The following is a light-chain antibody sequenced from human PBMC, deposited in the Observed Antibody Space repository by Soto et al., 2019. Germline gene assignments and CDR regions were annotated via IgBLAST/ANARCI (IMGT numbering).Light chain of an antibody. V-gene: IGKV1-17*03. J-gene: IGKJ2*01. CDR3: LQHNSYPYT. CDR2: ETS. Sequence: DVQMTQSPSAMSASVGDRITITCRASQDFSRFVAWFQQKPGQVPERLIYETSTLQPGVPSRFSGSGSGTEFTLAITGLQPEDFPTYYCLQHNSYPYTFGQGTKLEIK. CDR1: QDFSRF.